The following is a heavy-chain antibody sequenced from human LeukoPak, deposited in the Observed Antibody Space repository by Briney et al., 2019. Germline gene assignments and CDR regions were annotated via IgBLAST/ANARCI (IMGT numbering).Heavy chain of an antibody. CDR3: ARDNYGSGRDYFDY. Sequence: GGSLRLSCAASGFTFSSYSMNWVRQAPGKGLEWVSYISSSSSTIYYADSVKGRFTISRDNAKNSLYLQMNSLRAEDTAVYYCARDNYGSGRDYFDYWGQGTLVTVSS. V-gene: IGHV3-48*04. J-gene: IGHJ4*02. CDR2: ISSSSSTI. CDR1: GFTFSSYS. D-gene: IGHD3-10*01.